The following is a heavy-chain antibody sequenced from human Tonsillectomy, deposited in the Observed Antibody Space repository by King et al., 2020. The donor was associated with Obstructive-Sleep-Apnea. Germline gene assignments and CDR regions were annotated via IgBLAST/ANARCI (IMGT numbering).Heavy chain of an antibody. J-gene: IGHJ4*02. CDR2: IRNKARSYTT. Sequence: VQLVESGGGLVQPGGSLRLSCEASGFTFSDHHMDWARQTPGKGLEWVVRIRNKARSYTTEYAASVKGRFIISRDDSQNSLYLQLNSLKIEDTAVYYCVGVWRGYYFDSWGQGTLVTVSS. CDR3: VGVWRGYYFDS. D-gene: IGHD6-13*01. CDR1: GFTFSDHH. V-gene: IGHV3-72*01.